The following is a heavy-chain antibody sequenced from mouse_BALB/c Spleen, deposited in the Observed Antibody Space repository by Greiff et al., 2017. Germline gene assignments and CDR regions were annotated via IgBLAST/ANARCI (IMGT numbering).Heavy chain of an antibody. Sequence: QVQLKESGAELARPGASVKMSCKASGYTFTSYTMHWVKQRPGQGLEWIGYINPSSGYTNYNQKFKDKATLTADKSSSTAYMQLSSLTSEDSAVYYCARRDSSGYAYAMDYWGQGTSVTVSS. J-gene: IGHJ4*01. CDR1: GYTFTSYT. CDR3: ARRDSSGYAYAMDY. V-gene: IGHV1-4*01. CDR2: INPSSGYT. D-gene: IGHD3-2*01.